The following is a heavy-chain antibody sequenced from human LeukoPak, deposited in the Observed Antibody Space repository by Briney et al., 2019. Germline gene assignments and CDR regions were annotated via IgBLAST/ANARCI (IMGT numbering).Heavy chain of an antibody. J-gene: IGHJ2*01. D-gene: IGHD6-13*01. CDR3: ARDRLIAAAGTVWYFDL. V-gene: IGHV1-69*05. Sequence: SVKVSCKASGGTFSSYAISWARQAPGQGLEWMGGIIPIFGTANYAQKFQGRVTITTDESTSTAYMELSSLRSEDTAVYYCARDRLIAAAGTVWYFDLWGRGTLVTVSS. CDR2: IIPIFGTA. CDR1: GGTFSSYA.